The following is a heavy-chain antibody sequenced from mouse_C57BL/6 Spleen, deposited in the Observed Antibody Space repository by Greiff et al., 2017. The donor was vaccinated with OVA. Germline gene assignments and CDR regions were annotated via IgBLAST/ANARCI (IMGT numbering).Heavy chain of an antibody. Sequence: QVQLQQPGAELVMPGASVKLSCKASGYTFTSYWMHWVKQRPGQGLEWIGEIDPSDSYTNYNQKFKGKSTLTVDKSSSTAYMQLSSLTSEDSAVYYCARRGTGTKYCDVWGTGTTVTVSS. CDR3: ARRGTGTKYCDV. J-gene: IGHJ1*03. CDR1: GYTFTSYW. V-gene: IGHV1-69*01. CDR2: IDPSDSYT. D-gene: IGHD4-1*01.